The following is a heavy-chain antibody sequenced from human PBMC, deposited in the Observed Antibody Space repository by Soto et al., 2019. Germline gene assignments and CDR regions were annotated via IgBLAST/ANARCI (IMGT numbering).Heavy chain of an antibody. D-gene: IGHD4-17*01. Sequence: GGSLKLSCAASGFTFSSYGMHWVRQAPGKGLEWVAVIWYDGSNKYYADSVKGRFTISRDISKNTLYLQMNSLRAEDTAVYYCSREERYGHDVFDIWAQGTMVTV. CDR2: IWYDGSNK. CDR1: GFTFSSYG. CDR3: SREERYGHDVFDI. J-gene: IGHJ3*02. V-gene: IGHV3-33*01.